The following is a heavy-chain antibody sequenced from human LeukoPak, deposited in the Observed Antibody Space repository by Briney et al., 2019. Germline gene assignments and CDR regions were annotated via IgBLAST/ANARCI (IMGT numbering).Heavy chain of an antibody. V-gene: IGHV3-74*01. CDR3: VSDMTGPGDY. J-gene: IGHJ4*02. Sequence: GGSLRLSCAASGFTFSSFWMHWVRQAPGKGLVWVSRTNEDGTYINYGDSVKGRFTISRDNSKNTLYLQMNSLRVEDTAVYYCVSDMTGPGDYWGQGTLVNVSS. CDR2: TNEDGTYI. D-gene: IGHD3-9*01. CDR1: GFTFSSFW.